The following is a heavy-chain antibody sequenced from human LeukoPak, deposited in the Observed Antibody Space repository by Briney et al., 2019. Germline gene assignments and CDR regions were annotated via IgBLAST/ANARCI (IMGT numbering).Heavy chain of an antibody. D-gene: IGHD3-22*01. V-gene: IGHV4-34*01. J-gene: IGHJ5*02. CDR2: INHSGST. CDR3: ARRDSSGYFLRSPGWFDP. Sequence: HPSETLSLTCAVYGGSFSGYYWSWIRQPPGKGLEWIGEINHSGSTNYNPSLKSRVTISVDTSKNQFSLKLSSVTAADTAVYYCARRDSSGYFLRSPGWFDPWGQGTLVTVSS. CDR1: GGSFSGYY.